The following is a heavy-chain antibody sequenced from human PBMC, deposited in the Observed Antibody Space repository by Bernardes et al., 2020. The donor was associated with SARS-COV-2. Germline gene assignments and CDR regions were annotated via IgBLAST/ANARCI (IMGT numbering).Heavy chain of an antibody. J-gene: IGHJ4*02. CDR1: GFTFSHFA. D-gene: IGHD6-6*01. Sequence: GWSLRLSCAASGFTFSHFAMHWVRQAPGKGLEWVAIISYEGRTEYNADSAKGRFTISRDNSDDRIFLEMRNLRPEDTAVYYCARETLESTSSFFDYWGQGTLVTVSS. V-gene: IGHV3-30*06. CDR2: ISYEGRTE. CDR3: ARETLESTSSFFDY.